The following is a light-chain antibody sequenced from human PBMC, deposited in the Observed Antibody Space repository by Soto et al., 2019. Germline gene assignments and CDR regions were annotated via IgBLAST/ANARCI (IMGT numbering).Light chain of an antibody. J-gene: IGLJ3*02. Sequence: QSVLTQPASVSGSPGQSITISCTGTSSDVGGYNFVSWYQQHPGKAPKLIIFEVTHRPSGVSNRFSGSKSGNTASLTISGLQAEDEADYYCNSYTAATTLVFGGRTKLTVL. CDR2: EVT. CDR1: SSDVGGYNF. CDR3: NSYTAATTLV. V-gene: IGLV2-14*01.